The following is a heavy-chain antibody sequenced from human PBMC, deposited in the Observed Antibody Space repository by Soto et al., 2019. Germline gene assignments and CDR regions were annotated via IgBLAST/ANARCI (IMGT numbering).Heavy chain of an antibody. CDR3: TSITIFGGGFDP. CDR1: GFTFSDAW. J-gene: IGHJ5*02. V-gene: IGHV3-15*01. Sequence: EVRLVGSGGGLVKHGGSLIVSWAPSGFTFSDAWVSWARQAPGKGLEWVGHIKTKSDGGTTDYAAPVKGRFTISRDDSKNTFYLQMNSLKTDDTGVYYCTSITIFGGGFDPWGQGTLVTVSS. CDR2: IKTKSDGGTT. D-gene: IGHD3-3*01.